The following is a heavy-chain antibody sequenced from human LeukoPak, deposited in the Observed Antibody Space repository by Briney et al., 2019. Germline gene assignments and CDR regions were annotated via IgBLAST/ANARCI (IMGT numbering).Heavy chain of an antibody. CDR3: ARGVLDRKAAAGTTYYYYYYGMDV. V-gene: IGHV4-34*01. D-gene: IGHD6-13*01. J-gene: IGHJ6*02. Sequence: SETLSLTCAVYGGSFSGYYWSWIRQPPGKGLEWIGEINHSGSTNYNPSLKSRVTISVDTSKNQFSLKLSSVTAADTAVYYCARGVLDRKAAAGTTYYYYYYGMDVWGQGTTVTVSS. CDR2: INHSGST. CDR1: GGSFSGYY.